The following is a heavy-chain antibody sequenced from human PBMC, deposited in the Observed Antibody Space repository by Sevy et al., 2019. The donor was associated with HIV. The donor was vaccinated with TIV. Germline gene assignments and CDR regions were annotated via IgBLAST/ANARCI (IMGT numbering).Heavy chain of an antibody. CDR2: IKGKIYDGTI. V-gene: IGHV3-15*01. CDR1: GFTFSNAW. J-gene: IGHJ4*02. Sequence: GGSLRLSCAASGFTFSNAWMSWVRQAPGKGLEWVGRIKGKIYDGTIDYAAPVKGRFSISRDDSKNTLYLQMNSLKTEETAVYYCTTASWSKEDYYNYWGQGTLVTVSS. D-gene: IGHD6-13*01. CDR3: TTASWSKEDYYNY.